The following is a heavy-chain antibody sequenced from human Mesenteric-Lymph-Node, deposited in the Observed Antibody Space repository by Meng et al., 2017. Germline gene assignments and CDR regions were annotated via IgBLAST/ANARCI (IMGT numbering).Heavy chain of an antibody. V-gene: IGHV3-43*01. CDR3: AKDPHSSGWPPGWFDP. CDR1: GFTFDDYT. CDR2: ISWDGGST. Sequence: EWQLGESVGGVVRPGGSLRLSCAASGFTFDDYTLHCVRQAPGKGLEWVSLISWDGGSTYYADSVKGRVTISRDNSKNSLYLQMNSLRTEDTALYYCAKDPHSSGWPPGWFDPWGQGTLVTVSS. D-gene: IGHD6-19*01. J-gene: IGHJ5*02.